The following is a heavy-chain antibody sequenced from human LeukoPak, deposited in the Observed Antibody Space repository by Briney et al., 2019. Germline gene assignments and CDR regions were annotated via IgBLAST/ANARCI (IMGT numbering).Heavy chain of an antibody. V-gene: IGHV4-38-2*02. D-gene: IGHD3-22*01. CDR3: ARDPEMYYYDSSGYYYPYCFDY. Sequence: SETLSLTCTVSGYSISSGYYWGWIRQPPGKGLEWIGSIYHSGSTYYNPSLKSRVTISVDTSKNQFSLKLSSVTAADTAVYYCARDPEMYYYDSSGYYYPYCFDYWGQGTLVTVSS. CDR2: IYHSGST. J-gene: IGHJ4*02. CDR1: GYSISSGYY.